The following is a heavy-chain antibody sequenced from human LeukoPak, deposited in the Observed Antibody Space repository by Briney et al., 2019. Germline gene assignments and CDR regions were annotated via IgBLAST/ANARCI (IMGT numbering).Heavy chain of an antibody. D-gene: IGHD4-17*01. Sequence: GGTLRLSCAAAGFTFSSYGMSWVRQAPGKGLEWVSAISTSGGSTYYADSVKGRFTISRDNSKNTLSLQMNSLRAEDTAVYYCARRGGYGDSYWYFDLWGRGTLVTISS. CDR3: ARRGGYGDSYWYFDL. CDR1: GFTFSSYG. CDR2: ISTSGGST. V-gene: IGHV3-23*01. J-gene: IGHJ2*01.